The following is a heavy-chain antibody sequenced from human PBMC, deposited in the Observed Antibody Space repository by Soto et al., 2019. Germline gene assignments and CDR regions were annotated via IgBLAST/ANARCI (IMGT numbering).Heavy chain of an antibody. J-gene: IGHJ6*02. CDR1: AGTFRSYA. Sequence: QVQLLQSGAEVKRSGTSVKVSCKAAAGTFRSYAMSWVRQAPGQGLEWMGGIIPMFGTPNYAQNFKGRLTITADESTRTAYMELSSLRSEDAAVYYCAGSVVAVIAFGYQYYGMDAWGQGTTVTVS. D-gene: IGHD2-21*01. CDR2: IIPMFGTP. V-gene: IGHV1-69*01. CDR3: AGSVVAVIAFGYQYYGMDA.